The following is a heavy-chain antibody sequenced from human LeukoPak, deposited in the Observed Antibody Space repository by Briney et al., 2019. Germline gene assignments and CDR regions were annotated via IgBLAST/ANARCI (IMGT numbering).Heavy chain of an antibody. CDR3: AREYDGTDYYYYYMDV. CDR1: GFTFSDYW. V-gene: IGHV3-74*01. CDR2: ISSDGSRV. J-gene: IGHJ6*03. D-gene: IGHD3-3*01. Sequence: GGSLRLSCAASGFTFSDYWMHWVRQAPGKGLVWVSRISSDGSRVTYADSVKGRFTISRDNAKNSLYLQMNSLRAEDTAVYYCAREYDGTDYYYYYMDVWGKGTTVTISS.